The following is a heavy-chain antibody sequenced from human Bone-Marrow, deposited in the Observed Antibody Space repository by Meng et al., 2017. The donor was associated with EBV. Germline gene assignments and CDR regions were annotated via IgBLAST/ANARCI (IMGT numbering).Heavy chain of an antibody. CDR2: ISAYNGDT. D-gene: IGHD2-2*01. Sequence: QVQVVQSGVEVKKRGGSVKVSCKASGYSFTSYGISCVRQAPGQGLEWMGWISAYNGDTNYAQKLQGRVTMTTDTSTSTAYMELRSLRSDDTAVYYCARENGKYGSSTSCLPDYWGQGTLVTVSS. V-gene: IGHV1-18*01. CDR1: GYSFTSYG. CDR3: ARENGKYGSSTSCLPDY. J-gene: IGHJ4*02.